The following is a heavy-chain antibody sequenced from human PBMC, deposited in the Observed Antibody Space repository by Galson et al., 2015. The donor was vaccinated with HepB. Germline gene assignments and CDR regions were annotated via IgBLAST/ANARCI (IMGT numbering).Heavy chain of an antibody. CDR2: ISYDGSNK. CDR1: GFTSSSYA. Sequence: SLRLSCAASGFTSSSYAMHWVRQAPGKGLEWVAVISYDGSNKYYADSVKGRFTISRDNSKNTLYLQMNSLRAEDTAVYYCARPYRGSSWPYYYYYGMDVWGQGTTVTVSS. V-gene: IGHV3-30-3*01. CDR3: ARPYRGSSWPYYYYYGMDV. J-gene: IGHJ6*02. D-gene: IGHD6-13*01.